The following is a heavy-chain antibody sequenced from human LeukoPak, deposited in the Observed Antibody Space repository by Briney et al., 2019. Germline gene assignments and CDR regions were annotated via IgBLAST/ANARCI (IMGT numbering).Heavy chain of an antibody. Sequence: PGGSLRLSCAGSGFTFSTYSIKWVRQAPGKGLEWVSHIGGSGSFIYYADSVKGRFTISRDNAKNSLYLQMNSLRAGDTAVYYCVRGDPRHALDIWGPGTMVIVAS. CDR1: GFTFSTYS. CDR3: VRGDPRHALDI. J-gene: IGHJ3*02. V-gene: IGHV3-48*01. CDR2: IGGSGSFI.